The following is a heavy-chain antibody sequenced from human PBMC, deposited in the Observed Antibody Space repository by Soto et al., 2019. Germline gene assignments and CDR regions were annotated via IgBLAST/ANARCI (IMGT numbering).Heavy chain of an antibody. CDR1: GFTFSSYS. J-gene: IGHJ3*02. V-gene: IGHV3-21*01. CDR2: ISRSAGNT. Sequence: PGGSLRLSCAASGFTFSSYSMNWGRQAPGKGLEWVSSISRSAGNTYYADSVKGRFTISRDNAKNSMYLQMNSLRAEDTAVYYCARDQVPGLDAFDIWGQGTMVT. CDR3: ARDQVPGLDAFDI.